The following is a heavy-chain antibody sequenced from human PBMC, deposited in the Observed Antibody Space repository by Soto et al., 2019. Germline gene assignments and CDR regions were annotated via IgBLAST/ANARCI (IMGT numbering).Heavy chain of an antibody. CDR3: ARDGGSGYRSDWYPFDY. Sequence: GGSLRLSCAASGFTFSSYAMHWVRQAPGKGLEWVAVISYDGSNKYYADSVKGRFTIFRDNSKNTLYLQMNILRAEDTAVYYCARDGGSGYRSDWYPFDYWGQGTLISVSS. J-gene: IGHJ4*02. CDR1: GFTFSSYA. V-gene: IGHV3-30-3*01. D-gene: IGHD6-19*01. CDR2: ISYDGSNK.